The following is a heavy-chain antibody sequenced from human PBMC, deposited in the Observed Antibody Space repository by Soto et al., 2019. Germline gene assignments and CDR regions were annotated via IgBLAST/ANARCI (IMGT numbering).Heavy chain of an antibody. J-gene: IGHJ5*02. CDR1: GGSISSGDYY. D-gene: IGHD2-8*01. Sequence: SETLSLTCTVSGGSISSGDYYWSWIRQPPGKGLEWIGYIYYSGSTYYNPSLKSRVTISVDTSKNQFSLKLSSVTAADTAVYYCARCINGVFLNWFDPWGQGTLVTVSS. CDR2: IYYSGST. CDR3: ARCINGVFLNWFDP. V-gene: IGHV4-30-4*01.